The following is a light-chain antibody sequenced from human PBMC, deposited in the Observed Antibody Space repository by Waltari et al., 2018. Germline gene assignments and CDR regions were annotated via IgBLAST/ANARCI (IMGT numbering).Light chain of an antibody. CDR1: QSVSSN. Sequence: EIVMTQSPATLSVSPGERANLSCRASQSVSSNLAWYQQNPAQPPRPLIYGASTRATGIPARFSGSGSGTEFTLTISSLQSEDFAVYYCQQYNNWPPLTFGQGTKVEIK. CDR2: GAS. CDR3: QQYNNWPPLT. V-gene: IGKV3-15*01. J-gene: IGKJ1*01.